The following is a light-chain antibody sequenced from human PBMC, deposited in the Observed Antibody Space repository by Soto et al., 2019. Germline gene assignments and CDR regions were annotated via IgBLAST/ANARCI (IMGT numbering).Light chain of an antibody. V-gene: IGKV1-8*01. CDR2: AAS. CDR1: QGISSY. CDR3: QQYYSYLIT. Sequence: AVLITQSPSALSANTGDRVTITCRASQGISSYLAWYQQKPGKAPKLLIYAASTLQSGVPSRFSGSGSGTDFTLTISCLQSEDFATYYCQQYYSYLITFGGGTKVDIK. J-gene: IGKJ4*01.